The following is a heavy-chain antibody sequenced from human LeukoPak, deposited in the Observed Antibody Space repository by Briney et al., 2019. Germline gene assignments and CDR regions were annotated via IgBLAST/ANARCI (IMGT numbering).Heavy chain of an antibody. V-gene: IGHV1-69*13. J-gene: IGHJ4*02. D-gene: IGHD3-3*01. CDR2: IIPIFGTA. Sequence: SVKVSCKASGGTFSSYAISWVRQAPGQGLEWMGGIIPIFGTANYAQKFQGRVTITADESTSTAYMELSSLRSEDTAVYYCARDWARYDFWSGYYTCGYWGQGTLVTVSS. CDR1: GGTFSSYA. CDR3: ARDWARYDFWSGYYTCGY.